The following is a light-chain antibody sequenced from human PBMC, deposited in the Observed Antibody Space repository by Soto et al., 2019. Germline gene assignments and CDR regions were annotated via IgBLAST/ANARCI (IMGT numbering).Light chain of an antibody. CDR3: SSYTSSSTYV. J-gene: IGLJ1*01. CDR1: SSDVGGYNY. CDR2: EVS. Sequence: QSALTQPASVSGSPGQSITISCTGTSSDVGGYNYVSWYQQHPGKAPKLMIYEVSNWPSGVSNRFSGSKSGNTASLTISGLQAEDEADYYCSSYTSSSTYVFGPGTKVTVL. V-gene: IGLV2-14*01.